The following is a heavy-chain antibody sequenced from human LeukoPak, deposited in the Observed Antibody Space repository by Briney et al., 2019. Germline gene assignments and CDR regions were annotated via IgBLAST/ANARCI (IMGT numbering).Heavy chain of an antibody. CDR2: IYYSGST. CDR3: ASNYYGSGSLDY. Sequence: PSETLSLTCTVSGGSISSSNYYWGWIRQPPGKGLEWIGSIYYSGSTYYNPSLKSRVTISVDTSKNQFSLKLSSVTAADTAVYYCASNYYGSGSLDYWGQGNLVTVSS. CDR1: GGSISSSNYY. D-gene: IGHD3-10*01. J-gene: IGHJ4*02. V-gene: IGHV4-39*07.